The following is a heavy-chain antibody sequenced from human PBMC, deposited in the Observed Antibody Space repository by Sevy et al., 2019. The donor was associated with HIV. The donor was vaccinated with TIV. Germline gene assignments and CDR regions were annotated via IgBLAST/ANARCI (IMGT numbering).Heavy chain of an antibody. D-gene: IGHD6-13*01. CDR2: IRNKADSYTT. V-gene: IGHV3-72*01. Sequence: GGSLRLSCAASGFTFSDNYMEWVRQAPGKGLEWVGRIRNKADSYTTEYAVSVKGRFTIARDDSKNSLYLLMNSLKTGDTAVYYCATHAGIAAAGRVFDYWGQGTLVTVSS. CDR1: GFTFSDNY. J-gene: IGHJ4*02. CDR3: ATHAGIAAAGRVFDY.